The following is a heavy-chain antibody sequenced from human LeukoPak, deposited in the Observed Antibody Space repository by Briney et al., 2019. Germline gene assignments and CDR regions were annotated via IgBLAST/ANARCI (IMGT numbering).Heavy chain of an antibody. CDR3: ARQGGYASPFDY. CDR1: GGSISSYY. J-gene: IGHJ4*02. Sequence: SETLSLTCTVSGGSISSYYWSWIRQPPGKGLEWIWNIYNSGSTNYNPSLKSRVTISVDSSKKQFSLKLISVTAADTAVYYCARQGGYASPFDYWGQGTLVTVSS. D-gene: IGHD5-12*01. V-gene: IGHV4-59*08. CDR2: IYNSGST.